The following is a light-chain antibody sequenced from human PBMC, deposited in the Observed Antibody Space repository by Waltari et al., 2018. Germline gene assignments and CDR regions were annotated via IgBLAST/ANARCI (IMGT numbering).Light chain of an antibody. Sequence: SYELSQPSSVSVSPGQTARITSSGAVLAKKYARWFQQKPGQAPLLLISKDSERPSGIPERFSGSSSGTTVTLTISWAQVEDEADYYCFSVTDNDGVFGGGTKLTVL. CDR2: KDS. V-gene: IGLV3-27*01. CDR1: VLAKKY. J-gene: IGLJ3*02. CDR3: FSVTDNDGV.